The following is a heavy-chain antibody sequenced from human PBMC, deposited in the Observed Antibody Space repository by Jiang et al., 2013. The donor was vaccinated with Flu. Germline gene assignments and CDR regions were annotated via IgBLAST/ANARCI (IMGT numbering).Heavy chain of an antibody. CDR3: TRLLGYCGGDCYPY. CDR2: IRSKANSYAT. Sequence: PGGSLKLSCAASGFTFSGSAMHWVRQASGKGLEWVGRIRSKANSYATAYAASVKGRFTISRDDSKNTAYLQMNSLKTEDTAVYYCTRLLGYCGGDCYPYWGQGTLVTVSS. CDR1: GFTFSGSA. J-gene: IGHJ4*02. V-gene: IGHV3-73*01. D-gene: IGHD2-21*02.